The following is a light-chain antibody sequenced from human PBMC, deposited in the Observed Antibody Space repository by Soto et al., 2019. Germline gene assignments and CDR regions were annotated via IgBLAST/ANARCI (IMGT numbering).Light chain of an antibody. V-gene: IGLV2-14*01. CDR1: SSDVGGYNY. J-gene: IGLJ1*01. CDR3: SSYTINRTYV. CDR2: EVS. Sequence: QSVLTQPASVSGSPGQSITISCTGTSSDVGGYNYVSWHQQNPGKAPKLMIYEVSNRPSGVSNRFSGSKSGNMASLTISGLQAEDEADYYCSSYTINRTYVFGTGTKVTVL.